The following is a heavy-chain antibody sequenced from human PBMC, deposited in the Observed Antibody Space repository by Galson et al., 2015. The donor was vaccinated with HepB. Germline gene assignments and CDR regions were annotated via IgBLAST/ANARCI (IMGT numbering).Heavy chain of an antibody. J-gene: IGHJ4*02. CDR3: TSMDTAMVNPDY. CDR1: GFTFGDYA. CDR2: IRSKAYGGTT. V-gene: IGHV3-49*04. D-gene: IGHD5-18*01. Sequence: SLRLSCAASGFTFGDYAMSWVRQAPGKGLEWVGFIRSKAYGGTTEYAASVKGRFTISRDDSKSIAYLQMNSLKTEDTAVYYCTSMDTAMVNPDYWGQGTLVTVSS.